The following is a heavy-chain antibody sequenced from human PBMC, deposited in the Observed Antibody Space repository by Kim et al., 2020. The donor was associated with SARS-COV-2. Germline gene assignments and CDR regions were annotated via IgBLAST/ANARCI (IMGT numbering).Heavy chain of an antibody. J-gene: IGHJ6*02. Sequence: KSRVTISVDTSKNQFSPKLSSVTAADTAVYYCARAITIFGVVIQYYYGMDVWGQGTTVTVSS. CDR3: ARAITIFGVVIQYYYGMDV. D-gene: IGHD3-3*01. V-gene: IGHV4-34*01.